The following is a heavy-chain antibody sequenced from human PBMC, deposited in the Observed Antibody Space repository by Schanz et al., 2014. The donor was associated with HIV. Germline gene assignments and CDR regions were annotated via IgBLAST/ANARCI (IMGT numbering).Heavy chain of an antibody. CDR3: AREVVVGGKSYFDN. CDR2: IRQDGGEI. Sequence: VQLLESGGGLVQPGGSLRVSCAASGFMFSSYGMSWVRQAPGKGLEWVANIRQDGGEINYVDSVKGRFTISRDNAKNSLYLQMNSVTTEDTAVYYCAREVVVGGKSYFDNWGQGTLVTVSS. D-gene: IGHD3-22*01. V-gene: IGHV3-7*01. CDR1: GFMFSSYG. J-gene: IGHJ4*02.